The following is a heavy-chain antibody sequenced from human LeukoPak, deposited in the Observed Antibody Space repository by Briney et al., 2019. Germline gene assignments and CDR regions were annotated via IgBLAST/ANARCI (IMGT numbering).Heavy chain of an antibody. Sequence: GGSLRLACAASGFTVSCNYMSWVRQAPGKGLEWVSVIYSGGSTYYADSVKGRFTISRDNAKNTLYLQMNSLRAEDTAVYYCARDHIVVVPAAILCYYYYGMDVWGQGTTVPVSS. D-gene: IGHD2-2*01. V-gene: IGHV3-53*01. CDR3: ARDHIVVVPAAILCYYYYGMDV. CDR2: IYSGGST. CDR1: GFTVSCNY. J-gene: IGHJ6*02.